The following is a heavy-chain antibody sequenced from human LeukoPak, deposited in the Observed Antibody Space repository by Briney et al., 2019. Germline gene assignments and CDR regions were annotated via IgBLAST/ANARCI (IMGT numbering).Heavy chain of an antibody. D-gene: IGHD3-16*01. CDR3: ARGGLRLGPFDY. V-gene: IGHV3-33*08. CDR2: IWYDGSNK. J-gene: IGHJ4*02. Sequence: GGSLRLSCAASGFTFSSFWMSWVRQAPGKGLEWVAVIWYDGSNKYYADSVKGRFTISRDNSKNTLYLQMNSLRAEDTAVYYCARGGLRLGPFDYWGQGTLVTVSS. CDR1: GFTFSSFW.